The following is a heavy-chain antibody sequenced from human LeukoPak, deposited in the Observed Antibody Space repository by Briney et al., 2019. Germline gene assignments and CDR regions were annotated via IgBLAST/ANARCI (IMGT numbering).Heavy chain of an antibody. J-gene: IGHJ6*03. CDR2: IYNSGIT. D-gene: IGHD4/OR15-4a*01. CDR1: GGSVSSHF. Sequence: PSETLSLTCTVSGGSVSSHFWSWLRQPPGKGLEWIGYIYNSGITNYNPSLKSRVTMSVDTSKNQFSLMLRSVTAADTAVYYCARDHLPAGAPGYYMDVWGKGTTVTVSS. V-gene: IGHV4-59*02. CDR3: ARDHLPAGAPGYYMDV.